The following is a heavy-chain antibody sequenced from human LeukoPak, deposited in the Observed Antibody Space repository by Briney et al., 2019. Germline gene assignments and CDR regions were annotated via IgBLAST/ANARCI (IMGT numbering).Heavy chain of an antibody. CDR1: GFNFASYA. D-gene: IGHD2-2*01. Sequence: GGSLRLSCTASGFNFASYAMKWVRQDPGKGLESVSAISGDGRSTYYAGSVKGRFTISRDNSKYTLSLQMSSLRADDTAMYYCAKDMARSRLTSCDYWGQGTLVTVSS. J-gene: IGHJ4*02. V-gene: IGHV3-23*01. CDR3: AKDMARSRLTSCDY. CDR2: ISGDGRST.